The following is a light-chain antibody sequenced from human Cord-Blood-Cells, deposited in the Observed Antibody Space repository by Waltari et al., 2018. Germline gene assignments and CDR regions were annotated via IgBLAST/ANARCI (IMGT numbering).Light chain of an antibody. CDR3: QQWIT. CDR2: GAS. V-gene: IGKV3-20*01. Sequence: EIALTKSPGTLSLSPGERATLSCRASQSVSSSYLAWYQQKPGQAPRLLIYGASSRATGIPDRFSGSGSGTDFTLTISRLEPEDFAVYYCQQWITFGQGTRLEIK. J-gene: IGKJ5*01. CDR1: QSVSSSY.